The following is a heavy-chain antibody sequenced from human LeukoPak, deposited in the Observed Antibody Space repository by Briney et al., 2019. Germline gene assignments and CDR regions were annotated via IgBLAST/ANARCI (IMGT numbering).Heavy chain of an antibody. CDR2: INMYTANP. CDR1: GYTFIRYA. CDR3: ARHDNDDDFDY. Sequence: ASVKVSCKASGYTFIRYAINWLRQVPGQGLEWMGWINMYTANPAYAQGFTERFVFSLDTSVSTAYLEVSNLKAEDTAVYYCARHDNDDDFDYWGQGTLVTVTS. D-gene: IGHD3-16*01. J-gene: IGHJ4*02. V-gene: IGHV7-4-1*02.